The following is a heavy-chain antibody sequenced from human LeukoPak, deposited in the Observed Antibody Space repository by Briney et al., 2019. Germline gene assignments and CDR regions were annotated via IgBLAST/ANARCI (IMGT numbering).Heavy chain of an antibody. CDR2: MNPNSGNT. Sequence: GASVKVSCKASGYTFTSYDINWVRQATGQGLEWMGWMNPNSGNTGYAQKFQGRVTMTRNTSISTAYMELSSLRSEDTAVCYCARGQSYQLLLDYRGQGTLVTVSS. CDR3: ARGQSYQLLLDY. V-gene: IGHV1-8*01. D-gene: IGHD2-2*01. J-gene: IGHJ4*02. CDR1: GYTFTSYD.